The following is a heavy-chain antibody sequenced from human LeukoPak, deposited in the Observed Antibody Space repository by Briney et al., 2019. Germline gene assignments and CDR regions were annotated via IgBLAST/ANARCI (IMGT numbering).Heavy chain of an antibody. J-gene: IGHJ4*02. CDR2: ISYDGSNK. CDR1: GFTFSSYG. D-gene: IGHD3-10*01. Sequence: GGSLRLSCAASGFTFSSYGMHWVRQAPGKGLEGVAVISYDGSNKYYADSVKGRFTISRDNSKNTLYLQMNSLRAEDTAVYYCAKDSLWFGELLSYYFDYWGQGTLVTVSS. V-gene: IGHV3-30*18. CDR3: AKDSLWFGELLSYYFDY.